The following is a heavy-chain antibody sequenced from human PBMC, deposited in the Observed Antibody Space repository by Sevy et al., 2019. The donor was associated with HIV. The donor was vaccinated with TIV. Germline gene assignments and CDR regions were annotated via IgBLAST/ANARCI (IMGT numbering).Heavy chain of an antibody. D-gene: IGHD2-15*01. CDR3: AKTSALSMSGGYRAIDY. CDR1: GFTFSSYA. J-gene: IGHJ4*02. Sequence: GESLKISCAASGFTFSSYAMSWVRQAPGKGLQWVSAISGSGDSTYYADSVKGRFTISRDNSKNTLFLQMNSLRAEDTAVYYCAKTSALSMSGGYRAIDYWGQGTLVTVSS. V-gene: IGHV3-23*01. CDR2: ISGSGDST.